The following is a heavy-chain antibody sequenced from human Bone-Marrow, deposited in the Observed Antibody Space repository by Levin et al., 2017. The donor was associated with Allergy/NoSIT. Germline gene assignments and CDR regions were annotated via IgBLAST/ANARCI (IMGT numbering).Heavy chain of an antibody. J-gene: IGHJ4*02. CDR1: GASISSDY. CDR2: VEYSGNT. V-gene: IGHV4-59*01. D-gene: IGHD3-22*01. CDR3: ARVAFSGYLDY. Sequence: SETLSLTCTVSGASISSDYWAWVRQPPGKGLEWIGDVEYSGNTNYNPSLKSRTIISVDTSKNHFSLKMTSVTAAETAVYYCARVAFSGYLDYWGQGALVTVSS.